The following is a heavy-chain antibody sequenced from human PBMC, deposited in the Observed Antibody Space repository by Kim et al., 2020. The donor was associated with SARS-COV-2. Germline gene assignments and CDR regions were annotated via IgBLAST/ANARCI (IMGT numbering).Heavy chain of an antibody. Sequence: GGSLRLSCAASGFTFSSYAMSWVRQAPGKGPEWVSLVSGSGGSTYYADSVKGRFAISRDNSKKTLYLQMNSLRAEDTALYYCAKGESNNGPFFDYWGQGTLVTVSS. CDR3: AKGESNNGPFFDY. D-gene: IGHD1-1*01. CDR2: VSGSGGST. J-gene: IGHJ4*02. CDR1: GFTFSSYA. V-gene: IGHV3-23*01.